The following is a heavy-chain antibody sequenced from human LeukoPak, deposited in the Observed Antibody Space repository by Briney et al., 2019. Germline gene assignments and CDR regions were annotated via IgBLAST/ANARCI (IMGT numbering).Heavy chain of an antibody. V-gene: IGHV4-59*02. D-gene: IGHD1-26*01. CDR3: ARLSLPANYYYYYYMDV. CDR2: IYYSGST. Sequence: NASETLSLTCTVSGGSVSSYYWSWIRQPPGKGLEWIGYIYYSGSTYYNPSLKSRVTISVDTSKNQFSLKLSSVTAADTAVYYCARLSLPANYYYYYYMDVWGKGTTVTVSS. J-gene: IGHJ6*03. CDR1: GGSVSSYY.